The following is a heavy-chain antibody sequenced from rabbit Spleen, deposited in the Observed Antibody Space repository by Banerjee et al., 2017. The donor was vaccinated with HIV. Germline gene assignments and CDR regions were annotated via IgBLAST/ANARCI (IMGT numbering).Heavy chain of an antibody. CDR2: IDTGSTSST. CDR1: GFSFSSSYW. CDR3: ARGEYFTVGFSAYSIYLDL. Sequence: QEQLEESGGDLVKPEGSLTLTCTASGFSFSSSYWMSWVRQAPGEGLEWIGCIDTGSTSSTYYATWAKGRFTISKTSSTTVTLQMTSLTAADTATYFCARGEYFTVGFSAYSIYLDLWGPGTLVTVS. J-gene: IGHJ4*01. D-gene: IGHD1-1*01. V-gene: IGHV1S45*01.